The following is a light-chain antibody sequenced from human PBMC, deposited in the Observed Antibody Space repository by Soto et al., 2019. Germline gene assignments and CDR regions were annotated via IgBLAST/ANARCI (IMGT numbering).Light chain of an antibody. J-gene: IGLJ2*01. V-gene: IGLV2-23*01. CDR2: EGS. CDR1: SSDVGRCNL. Sequence: QSALTQPASVSGSPRQSITISCTGTSSDVGRCNLVSWYQQHPGKAPKLMIYEGSKRPSGVSNRFSGSKSGNTASLTISGRQAEDEGDYYCCAYGGSSTLVFGGGTKLTVL. CDR3: CAYGGSSTLV.